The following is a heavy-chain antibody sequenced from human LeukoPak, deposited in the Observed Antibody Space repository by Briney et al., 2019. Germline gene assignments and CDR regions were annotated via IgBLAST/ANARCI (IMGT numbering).Heavy chain of an antibody. Sequence: SETLSLTCTVSGGSFSSGSYYWSWIRQPPGKGLEWIGYIYYSGSTNYNPSLKSRVTISVDTSKNQFSLKLSSVTAADTAVYYCARLVDTAMANWYFDLWGRGTLVTVSS. J-gene: IGHJ2*01. D-gene: IGHD5-18*01. CDR3: ARLVDTAMANWYFDL. CDR1: GGSFSSGSYY. V-gene: IGHV4-61*01. CDR2: IYYSGST.